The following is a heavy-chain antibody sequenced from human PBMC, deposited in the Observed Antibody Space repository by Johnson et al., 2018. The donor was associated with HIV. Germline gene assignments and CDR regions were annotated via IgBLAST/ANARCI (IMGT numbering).Heavy chain of an antibody. CDR3: ARDFPGGTDAFDI. V-gene: IGHV3-30*03. CDR2: ISYDGSNK. Sequence: QVQLVESGGGVVQPGRSLRLSCAASGFTFSSYGMHWVRQAPGKGLEWVAVISYDGSNKYYADSVKGRFTISRDNSKNTLYLQMNSLRAVDTAVYYCARDFPGGTDAFDIWGQGTMVTVSS. J-gene: IGHJ3*02. CDR1: GFTFSSYG. D-gene: IGHD1-1*01.